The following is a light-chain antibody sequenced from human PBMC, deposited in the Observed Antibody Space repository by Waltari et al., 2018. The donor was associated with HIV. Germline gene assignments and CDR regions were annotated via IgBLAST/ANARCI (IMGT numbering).Light chain of an antibody. CDR3: SLYTSSSTWV. J-gene: IGLJ3*02. CDR1: SSDVGSYNR. CDR2: EVN. V-gene: IGLV2-18*01. Sequence: QSALTQPPSVSGSPGQSVTISCTGTSSDVGSYNRVSWYQQPPGTAPKLMIHEVNNRPSGVPDRFSGSKSGNTASLTISGLQAEDEADYYCSLYTSSSTWVFGGGTKLTVL.